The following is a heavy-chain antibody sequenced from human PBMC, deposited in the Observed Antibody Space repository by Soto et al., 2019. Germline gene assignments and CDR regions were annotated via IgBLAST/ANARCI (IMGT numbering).Heavy chain of an antibody. Sequence: GGSLRLSCPASGFKSVDYAMGWGRQAPGKGLEWVAAISGTGARTFYDDSVKGRFTISRDNSRSTLYLQMNSLRAEDTAVYHCAKVAGNISERGYYFDSWGQGTVVTVSS. J-gene: IGHJ4*02. CDR2: ISGTGART. V-gene: IGHV3-23*01. CDR1: GFKSVDYA. CDR3: AKVAGNISERGYYFDS. D-gene: IGHD5-12*01.